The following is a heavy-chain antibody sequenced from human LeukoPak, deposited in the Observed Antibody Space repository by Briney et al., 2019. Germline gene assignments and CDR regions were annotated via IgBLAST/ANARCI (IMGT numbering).Heavy chain of an antibody. V-gene: IGHV5-51*01. J-gene: IGHJ4*02. D-gene: IGHD5-18*01. CDR2: IYPGDSDT. CDR1: GYSFTSYW. Sequence: GESLKISCKGSGYSFTSYWIGWVRQMPGKGLEWMGIIYPGDSDTRYSPSFQGQVTISAGKSISTAYLQWSSLKASDTAMYYCARGVDTAMVLYYFDYWGQGTLVTVS. CDR3: ARGVDTAMVLYYFDY.